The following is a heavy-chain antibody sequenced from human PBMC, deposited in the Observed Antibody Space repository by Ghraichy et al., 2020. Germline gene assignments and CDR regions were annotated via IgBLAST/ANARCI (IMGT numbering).Heavy chain of an antibody. CDR3: ARSLRLLNNWFDP. Sequence: SETLSLTCAVYGGSFSGYYWSWIRQPPGKGLEWIGEINHSGSTNYNPSLKSRVTISVDTSKNQFSLKLSSVTAADTAVYYCARSLRLLNNWFDPWGQGTLVTVSS. CDR1: GGSFSGYY. V-gene: IGHV4-34*01. J-gene: IGHJ5*02. CDR2: INHSGST. D-gene: IGHD2-21*01.